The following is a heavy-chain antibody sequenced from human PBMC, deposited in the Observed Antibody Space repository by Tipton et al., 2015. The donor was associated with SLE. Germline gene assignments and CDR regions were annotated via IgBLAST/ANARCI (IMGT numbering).Heavy chain of an antibody. Sequence: TLSLTCAVYGGSFSGYYWSWIRQPPGKGLEWIGEINHSGRTNYNPSLKGRVTISVDTSKNQFSLKLSALTAADTAVYYCAKEKAVATGRAQLAFDIWGQGTMVTVSS. J-gene: IGHJ3*02. CDR1: GGSFSGYY. CDR3: AKEKAVATGRAQLAFDI. D-gene: IGHD6-19*01. CDR2: INHSGRT. V-gene: IGHV4-34*01.